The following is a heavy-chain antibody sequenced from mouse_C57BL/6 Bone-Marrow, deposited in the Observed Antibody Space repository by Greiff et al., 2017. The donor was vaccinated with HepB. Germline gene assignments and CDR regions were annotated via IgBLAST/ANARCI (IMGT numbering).Heavy chain of an antibody. D-gene: IGHD2-3*01. CDR1: GFTFSSYG. CDR3: ARRYDGYYGYAMDY. Sequence: EVKLEESGGDLVKPGGSLKLSCAASGFTFSSYGMSWVRQTPDKRLEWVATISSGGSYTYYPDSVKGRFTISRDNAKNTLYLQMSSLKSEDTAMYYCARRYDGYYGYAMDYWGQGTSVTVSS. CDR2: ISSGGSYT. J-gene: IGHJ4*01. V-gene: IGHV5-6*02.